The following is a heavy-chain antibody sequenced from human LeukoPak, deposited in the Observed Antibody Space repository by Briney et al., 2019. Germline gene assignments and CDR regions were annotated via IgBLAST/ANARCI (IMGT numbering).Heavy chain of an antibody. CDR3: ARGRRTYTFDY. Sequence: PSETLSLTRTVSGGSISSYYWSWIRQPPGKGLEWIGYIYTSGSTNYNPSLKSRVTISVDTSKNQSSLKLSSVTAADTAVYYCARGRRTYTFDYWGQGTLVTVSS. CDR2: IYTSGST. D-gene: IGHD1-7*01. V-gene: IGHV4-4*09. CDR1: GGSISSYY. J-gene: IGHJ4*02.